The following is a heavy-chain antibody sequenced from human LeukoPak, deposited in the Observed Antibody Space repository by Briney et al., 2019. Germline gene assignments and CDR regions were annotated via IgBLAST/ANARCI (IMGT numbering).Heavy chain of an antibody. CDR1: GFTFSSYS. Sequence: GGSLRLSCAASGFTFSSYSMNWVRQAPGKGLEWDSSISSSSSYIYYADSVKGRFTISRDNAKNSLYLQMNSLRAEDTAVYYCARGDSSGYYYPNRIIDYWGQGTLVTVSS. D-gene: IGHD3-22*01. CDR2: ISSSSSYI. V-gene: IGHV3-21*01. J-gene: IGHJ4*02. CDR3: ARGDSSGYYYPNRIIDY.